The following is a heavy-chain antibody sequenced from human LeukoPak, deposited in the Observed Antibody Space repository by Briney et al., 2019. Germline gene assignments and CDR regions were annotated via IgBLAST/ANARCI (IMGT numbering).Heavy chain of an antibody. J-gene: IGHJ6*02. CDR3: ARDAQSYYYGSGRSTGMDV. V-gene: IGHV3-30-3*01. CDR1: GFTFSSYA. D-gene: IGHD3-10*01. CDR2: ISYDGSNK. Sequence: GGSLRLSCAASGFTFSSYAMHWVRQAPGKGLEWVAVISYDGSNKYYADSVKGRFTISRDNSKNTLYLQMNSLRAEDTAVYYCARDAQSYYYGSGRSTGMDVWGQGTTVTVSS.